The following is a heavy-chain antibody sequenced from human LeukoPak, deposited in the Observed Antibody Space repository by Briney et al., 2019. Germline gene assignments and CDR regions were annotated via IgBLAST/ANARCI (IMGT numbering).Heavy chain of an antibody. CDR3: ARTTRRGDY. CDR2: IKQDGSEK. D-gene: IGHD1-1*01. J-gene: IGHJ4*02. V-gene: IGHV3-7*01. Sequence: GGSLRLSCAASGFTFSNYWMSWVRQAPGKGLEWVANIKQDGSEKYYLDSVKGRLTISRDKAKKSLYLQMNSLRAEDTAVYYCARTTRRGDYWGQGTLVTVSS. CDR1: GFTFSNYW.